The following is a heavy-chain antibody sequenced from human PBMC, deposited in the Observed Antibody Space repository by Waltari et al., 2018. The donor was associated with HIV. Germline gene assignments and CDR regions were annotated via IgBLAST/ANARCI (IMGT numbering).Heavy chain of an antibody. CDR1: GYTFSAST. Sequence: VHLVQSGPEMRKPGASVQVSCRASGYTFSASTISWVRQAPGQGLEWMGWISGYNGNTNYAQKFQGRVNMTTDTSTSTAHMELRSLRSDDTAVYYCARGVSIVRGVMIRGHMDVWGQGTTVTVSS. D-gene: IGHD3-10*01. CDR2: ISGYNGNT. CDR3: ARGVSIVRGVMIRGHMDV. J-gene: IGHJ6*02. V-gene: IGHV1-18*01.